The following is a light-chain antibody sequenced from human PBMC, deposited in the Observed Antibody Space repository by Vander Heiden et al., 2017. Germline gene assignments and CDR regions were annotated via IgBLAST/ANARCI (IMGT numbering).Light chain of an antibody. V-gene: IGLV3-21*02. CDR2: DGG. CDR1: NIRSKS. J-gene: IGLJ2*01. Sequence: SYVLTQPPSVSVAPGQTARITCGGNNIRSKSVYWYQQKPGQAPVLVVDDGGDRTSGIPERFSGSNSENTATLTSSRVEAGDEADYYCQVGDSSSDHVVFGGGTKVTV. CDR3: QVGDSSSDHVV.